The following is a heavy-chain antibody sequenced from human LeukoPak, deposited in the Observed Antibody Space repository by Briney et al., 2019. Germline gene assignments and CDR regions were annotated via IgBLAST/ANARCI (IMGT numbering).Heavy chain of an antibody. CDR1: GGSISSGDYY. CDR3: ARDPHPYFCSSTSCYENAFDI. J-gene: IGHJ3*02. D-gene: IGHD2-2*01. CDR2: IYYSGST. V-gene: IGHV4-30-4*02. Sequence: SETLSLTCTVSGGSISSGDYYWSWIRQPPGKGLQWIGYIYYSGSTYYNPSLKSRVTISVDTSKNQFSLKLSSVTAADTAVYYCARDPHPYFCSSTSCYENAFDIWGHGTMVTASS.